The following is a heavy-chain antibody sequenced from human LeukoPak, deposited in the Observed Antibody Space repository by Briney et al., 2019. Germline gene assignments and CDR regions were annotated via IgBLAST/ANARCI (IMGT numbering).Heavy chain of an antibody. V-gene: IGHV3-23*01. CDR2: ISGGGGST. Sequence: PGGSLRLSCAASGFTFSDHYVDWVRQAPGKGLEWVSAISGGGGSTYYADSVKGRFTISRDNSKNTLYLQMDSLRAEDTAVYYCAKDQGYYYDSSGYSSYFEYWGQGTLATVSS. CDR3: AKDQGYYYDSSGYSSYFEY. J-gene: IGHJ4*02. D-gene: IGHD3-22*01. CDR1: GFTFSDHY.